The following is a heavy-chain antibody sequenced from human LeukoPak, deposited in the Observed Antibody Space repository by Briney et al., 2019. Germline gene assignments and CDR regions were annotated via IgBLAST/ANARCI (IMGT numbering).Heavy chain of an antibody. CDR3: ARPHFDSSGYEFDY. V-gene: IGHV5-51*01. CDR1: GHSFLNYW. J-gene: IGHJ4*02. CDR2: IYPGDSDT. D-gene: IGHD3-22*01. Sequence: GESLKISCKASGHSFLNYWIGWVRQMPGKGLEWMGIIYPGDSDTRYSPSFQGQVTISVDRSITTAYLQWSSLKASDTAIYFCARPHFDSSGYEFDYWGQGTLVTVSS.